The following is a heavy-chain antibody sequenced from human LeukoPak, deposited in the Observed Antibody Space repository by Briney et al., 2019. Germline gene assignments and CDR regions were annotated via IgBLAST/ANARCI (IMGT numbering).Heavy chain of an antibody. CDR1: GGSISSSSYY. Sequence: SETLSLTCTVSGGSISSSSYYWGWIRQPPGKGLEWIGSIYYSGSTYYNPSLKSRVTISVDTSKNQFSLKLSSVTAADTAVYYCAREGVGTTGTTFNWFDPWGQGTLVTVSS. CDR2: IYYSGST. V-gene: IGHV4-39*07. D-gene: IGHD1-1*01. J-gene: IGHJ5*02. CDR3: AREGVGTTGTTFNWFDP.